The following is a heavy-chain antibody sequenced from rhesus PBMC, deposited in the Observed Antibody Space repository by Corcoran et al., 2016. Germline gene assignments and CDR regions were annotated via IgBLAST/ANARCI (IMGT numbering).Heavy chain of an antibody. CDR1: GFSLTTSGMG. Sequence: QVTLKESGPALVTPTQTLTLTCTFYGFSLTTSGMGVGWIRQPPGKALEWLAPNCWADDKRYSTSLKRRLTSSKDTSKNQVVLTMTNMDPVDTATYYCARGDIVGTPLDYWGQGVLVTVSS. CDR3: ARGDIVGTPLDY. CDR2: NCWADDK. V-gene: IGHV2-174*01. J-gene: IGHJ4*01. D-gene: IGHD5-24*01.